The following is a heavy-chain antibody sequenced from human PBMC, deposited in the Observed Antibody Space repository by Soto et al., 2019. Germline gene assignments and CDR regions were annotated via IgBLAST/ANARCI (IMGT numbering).Heavy chain of an antibody. CDR1: GFSFSNYN. D-gene: IGHD3-3*01. J-gene: IGHJ4*02. CDR3: ARDFGHGYYLDY. V-gene: IGHV3-48*02. Sequence: LRLSCVASGFSFSNYNMNWVRQAPGKGLEWVSYITDSSDTVHYADSVRGRFTISRDNAESSLYLQMNSLRDEDTAVYFCARDFGHGYYLDYWGRGTLVTVSS. CDR2: ITDSSDTV.